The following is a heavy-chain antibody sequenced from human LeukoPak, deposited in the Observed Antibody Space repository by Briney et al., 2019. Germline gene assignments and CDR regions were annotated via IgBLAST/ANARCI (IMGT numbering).Heavy chain of an antibody. Sequence: ASVKVSCKTSGYTFTSHYIHWVRQAPGQGLGWMGIMNPNSGNTRYAQTFQGRVIMTRDTSTSTVYMELSSLRSEDSALYYCAIIAVGGADPFDSWGQGTLVTVSS. CDR1: GYTFTSHY. D-gene: IGHD6-19*01. J-gene: IGHJ4*02. V-gene: IGHV1-46*01. CDR3: AIIAVGGADPFDS. CDR2: MNPNSGNT.